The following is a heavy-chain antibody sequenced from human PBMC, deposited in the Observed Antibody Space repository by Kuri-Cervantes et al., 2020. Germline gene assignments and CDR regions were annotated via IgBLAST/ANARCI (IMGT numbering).Heavy chain of an antibody. CDR2: ISYDGSNK. D-gene: IGHD5-24*01. CDR3: ARGSGYNYYYYYGMDV. Sequence: GGSLRLSCAASGFTFSSYGMHWVRQAPGKGLEWVAVISYDGSNKYYADSVKGRFTISRDNSKNTLYLQMNSLRAEDTAVYYCARGSGYNYYYYYGMDVWGQGTTVTDSS. CDR1: GFTFSSYG. J-gene: IGHJ6*02. V-gene: IGHV3-30*03.